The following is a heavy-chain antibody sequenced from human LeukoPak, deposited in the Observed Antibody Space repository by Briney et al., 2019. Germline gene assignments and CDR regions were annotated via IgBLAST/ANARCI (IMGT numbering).Heavy chain of an antibody. CDR3: GRDRGGTSGWSPVGY. CDR1: GFTFSSYW. CDR2: IKKDGSEK. D-gene: IGHD6-19*01. Sequence: GGPLRLSCAASGFTFSSYWMSWVRQAPGKGLEWVANIKKDGSEKYYVDSVKGRFTISRDNAKNSLYLQMNSLRGEDTAVYYCGRDRGGTSGWSPVGYWGQGTLVTVSS. J-gene: IGHJ4*02. V-gene: IGHV3-7*01.